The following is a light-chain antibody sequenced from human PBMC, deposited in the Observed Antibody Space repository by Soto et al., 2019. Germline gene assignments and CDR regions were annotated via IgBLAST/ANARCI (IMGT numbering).Light chain of an antibody. CDR3: SSYAGSNNLRV. CDR2: EVS. V-gene: IGLV2-8*01. Sequence: QSALTQPASVSDSPGQSITISCTGTSSDVGGSNFVSWYQQHPGKPPKLIIYEVSRRPSGVPDRFSGSKSGNTASLTVSGLQAEDEADYYCSSYAGSNNLRVFGGGTKVTVL. J-gene: IGLJ2*01. CDR1: SSDVGGSNF.